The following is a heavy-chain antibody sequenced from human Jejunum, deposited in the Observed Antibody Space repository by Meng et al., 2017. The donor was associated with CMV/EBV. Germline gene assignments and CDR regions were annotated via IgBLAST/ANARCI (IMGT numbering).Heavy chain of an antibody. CDR3: AGEYQLLNTPYFEY. CDR2: ISHDGASQ. CDR1: FSSYE. V-gene: IGHV3-30*09. Sequence: FSSYEIHWVRQAPGKGLGWVATISHDGASQYYADSVRGRFAISRDNSKNTLFLQLSSLRTEDTGVYYCAGEYQLLNTPYFEYWGQGTRVTVSS. J-gene: IGHJ4*02. D-gene: IGHD3-10*01.